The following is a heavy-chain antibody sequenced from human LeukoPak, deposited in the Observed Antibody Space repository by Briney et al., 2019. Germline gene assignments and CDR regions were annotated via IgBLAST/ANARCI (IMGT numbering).Heavy chain of an antibody. CDR3: AKGRGYSYGTTPAGVCPFCYMDV. Sequence: GGSLRLSCAASGFTFDDYGMSWVRQAPGKGLEWVSGINWNGGSTGYADSVKGRFTISRDNAKNSLYLQMNSLRAEDTALYYCAKGRGYSYGTTPAGVCPFCYMDVWGKGTTVTVSS. V-gene: IGHV3-20*04. J-gene: IGHJ6*03. CDR1: GFTFDDYG. CDR2: INWNGGST. D-gene: IGHD5-18*01.